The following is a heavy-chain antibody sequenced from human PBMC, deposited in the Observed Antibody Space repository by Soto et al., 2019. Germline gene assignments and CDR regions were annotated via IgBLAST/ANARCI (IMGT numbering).Heavy chain of an antibody. V-gene: IGHV3-23*01. J-gene: IGHJ4*02. D-gene: IGHD6-13*01. Sequence: EVQLLESGGGLVQPGGSLRLSCAASGFTCSSYAMSWVRQAPGKGLEWVSAISGSGGSTYYADSVKGRFTISRDNSKNTLYLQMNSLRAEDTAVYYCARQQLVPYYFDYWGQGTLVTVSS. CDR1: GFTCSSYA. CDR2: ISGSGGST. CDR3: ARQQLVPYYFDY.